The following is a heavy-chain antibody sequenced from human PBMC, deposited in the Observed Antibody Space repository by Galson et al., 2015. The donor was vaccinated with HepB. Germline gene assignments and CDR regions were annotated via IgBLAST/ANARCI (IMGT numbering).Heavy chain of an antibody. V-gene: IGHV3-33*01. CDR3: AREMAIAAPASFDL. D-gene: IGHD6-13*01. J-gene: IGHJ4*01. CDR1: GFTFNSYG. CDR2: IWSNGNNR. Sequence: SLRLSCAVSGFTFNSYGMHWVRQAPGKGLEWVALIWSNGNNRYYSDSVMGRFTISGDNSKNTLYLEMNSLRAEDTAVYYCAREMAIAAPASFDLWGHGTLVTVSS.